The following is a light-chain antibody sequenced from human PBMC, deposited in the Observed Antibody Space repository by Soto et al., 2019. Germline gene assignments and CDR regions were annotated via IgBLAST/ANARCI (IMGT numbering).Light chain of an antibody. J-gene: IGKJ4*01. CDR1: QHISSS. CDR2: EAS. CDR3: QQYDNLALS. V-gene: IGKV1-33*01. Sequence: DIQMTQSPSSLSASVGDRVTITCQASQHISSSLHWYQQKFGKAPKLLIYEASNLELGVPSRFSGSGSGTHFTFTISSLQPEDFATYYCQQYDNLALSFGGGTKVEIK.